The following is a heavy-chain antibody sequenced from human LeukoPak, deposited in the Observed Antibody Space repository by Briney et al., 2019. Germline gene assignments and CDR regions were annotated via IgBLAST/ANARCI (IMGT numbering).Heavy chain of an antibody. CDR2: IYYSGST. J-gene: IGHJ6*02. CDR3: AREEPYYYGSGSYSLRYYYYGMDV. D-gene: IGHD3-10*01. CDR1: GGSISSGGYY. V-gene: IGHV4-31*03. Sequence: PSQTLSLTCTVSGGSISSGGYYWSWIRQHPGKGLEWIGYIYYSGSTYYNPSLKSRVTISVDTSKNQFSLKLSSVTAADTAVYYCAREEPYYYGSGSYSLRYYYYGMDVWGQGTTVTVSS.